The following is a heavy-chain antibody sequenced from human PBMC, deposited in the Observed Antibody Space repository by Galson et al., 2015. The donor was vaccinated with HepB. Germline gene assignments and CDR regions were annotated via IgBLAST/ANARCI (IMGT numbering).Heavy chain of an antibody. V-gene: IGHV5-51*01. J-gene: IGHJ5*02. CDR2: IYPGDSDT. D-gene: IGHD3-16*02. CDR1: GYSFTSYW. CDR3: ARLYPGAIARVGWFDP. Sequence: QSGAEVKKPGKSLKISCKGSGYSFTSYWIGWVRQMPGKGLEWMGIIYPGDSDTRYSPSFQGQVTISADKSISTAYLQWSSLKASDTAMYYCARLYPGAIARVGWFDPWGQGTLVTVSS.